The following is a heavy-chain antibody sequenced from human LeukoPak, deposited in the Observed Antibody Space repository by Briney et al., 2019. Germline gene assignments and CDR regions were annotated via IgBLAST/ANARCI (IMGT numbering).Heavy chain of an antibody. D-gene: IGHD3-10*01. CDR2: ISWNSGSI. Sequence: GGSLRLSCAASGFTFYDYAMHWVRQAPGKGLEWVSGISWNSGSIDYADSVKGGFTISRDNAKNSLYLQMNSLRAEDTALYYCAKDSTMGGVDYWGQGTLVTVSS. CDR1: GFTFYDYA. J-gene: IGHJ4*02. CDR3: AKDSTMGGVDY. V-gene: IGHV3-9*01.